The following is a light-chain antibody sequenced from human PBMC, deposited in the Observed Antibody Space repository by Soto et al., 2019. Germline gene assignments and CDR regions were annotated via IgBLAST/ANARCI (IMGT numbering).Light chain of an antibody. Sequence: EIGLTQASRHLSLSPGQRRTLPRQARQRINSSYLAWYQQKPGXAPXXLIYDASNRATGIPARFSGSGSGTDFPLTISSLEPEDFAVDYCQQRSNWPTFGQGTRLEIK. J-gene: IGKJ5*01. CDR3: QQRSNWPT. V-gene: IGKV3-11*01. CDR1: QRINSSY. CDR2: DAS.